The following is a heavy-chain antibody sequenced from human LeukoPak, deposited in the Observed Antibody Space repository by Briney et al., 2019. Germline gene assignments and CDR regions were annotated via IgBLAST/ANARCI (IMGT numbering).Heavy chain of an antibody. V-gene: IGHV3-30-3*01. Sequence: GGSLRLSCAASGFTFSSYATHWVRQAPGKGLEWVAVISYDGSNKYYADSVKGRFTISRDNSKNTLYLQMNSLRAEDTAVYYCASGGGYYYTFDYWGQGTLVTVSS. J-gene: IGHJ4*02. D-gene: IGHD3-22*01. CDR3: ASGGGYYYTFDY. CDR2: ISYDGSNK. CDR1: GFTFSSYA.